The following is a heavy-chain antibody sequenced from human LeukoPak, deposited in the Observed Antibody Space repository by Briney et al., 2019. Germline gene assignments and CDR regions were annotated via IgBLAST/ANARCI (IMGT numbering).Heavy chain of an antibody. Sequence: SETLSLTCAVYGGSFSGYYWSWCLQPPAKRLQGIGEINHSGSSNYNPSLKSRVTISLVDSTNKFSPLLSPLTAAAAAVEYSSRAVAGIWGQGTMVTVSS. J-gene: IGHJ3*02. D-gene: IGHD6-19*01. CDR2: INHSGSS. CDR3: SRAVAGI. CDR1: GGSFSGYY. V-gene: IGHV4-34*01.